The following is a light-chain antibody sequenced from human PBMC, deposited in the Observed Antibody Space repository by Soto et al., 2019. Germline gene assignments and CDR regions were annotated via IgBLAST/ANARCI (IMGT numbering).Light chain of an antibody. V-gene: IGKV1-12*02. Sequence: DIQMTQSPSSVSASVGDRVTITCRASQGLSTWVAWYQQKPGKAPKLLIYAASSLQSGVPSRFSGSASGTDFTLSISSLQPEDFATYYCQQANSFPFTFGPGTKVDIK. CDR2: AAS. J-gene: IGKJ3*01. CDR1: QGLSTW. CDR3: QQANSFPFT.